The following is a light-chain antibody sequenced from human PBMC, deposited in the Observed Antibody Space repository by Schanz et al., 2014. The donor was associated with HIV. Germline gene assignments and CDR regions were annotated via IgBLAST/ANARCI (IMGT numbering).Light chain of an antibody. CDR2: DVN. J-gene: IGLJ1*01. Sequence: QSALTQPPSASGSPGQSVTISCTGTSSDVGGYNYVSWYQQHPGKVPKLMIYDVNSRPSGVSARFSGSKSANTASLTISGLQAEDEADYFCSSYTSSLTRVFGTGTKLTVL. CDR1: SSDVGGYNY. CDR3: SSYTSSLTRV. V-gene: IGLV2-14*03.